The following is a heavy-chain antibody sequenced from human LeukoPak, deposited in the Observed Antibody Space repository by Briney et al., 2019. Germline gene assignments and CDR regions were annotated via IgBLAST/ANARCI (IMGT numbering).Heavy chain of an antibody. CDR3: ASALTTVTPHFHY. Sequence: PGGSLRLSCAASGFTFSDYWMHWVRQAPGKGLVWVSRIDTDGSSATYADSVKGRFTISRDNAKNTVYLQMNSLSVEDTGVYYCASALTTVTPHFHYWGQGTLATVSS. J-gene: IGHJ4*02. CDR2: IDTDGSSA. D-gene: IGHD4-17*01. CDR1: GFTFSDYW. V-gene: IGHV3-74*01.